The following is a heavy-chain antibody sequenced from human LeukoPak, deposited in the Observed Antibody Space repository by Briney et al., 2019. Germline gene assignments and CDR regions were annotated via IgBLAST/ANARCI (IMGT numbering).Heavy chain of an antibody. CDR3: ARDLLRQYYFDY. Sequence: TGGSLRLSCAASGFTVSSNYMSWVRQAPGKGLEWVSVIYSGGSTYYADSVKGRFTISRDNSKNTLYLQMNSLRAEDTAVYYCARDLLRQYYFDYWGQGTLVTVSS. CDR2: IYSGGST. J-gene: IGHJ4*02. D-gene: IGHD4-17*01. V-gene: IGHV3-66*01. CDR1: GFTVSSNY.